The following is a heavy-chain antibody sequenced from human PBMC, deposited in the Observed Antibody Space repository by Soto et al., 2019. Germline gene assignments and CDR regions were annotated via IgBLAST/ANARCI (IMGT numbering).Heavy chain of an antibody. CDR2: IYYSGST. Sequence: PSETLSLTCTVSGGSISSGDYYWGWIRQPPGKGLEWIGYIYYSGSTYYNPSLKSRVTISVDTSKNQFSLKLSSVTAADTAVYYCARDGQRWLQFAFDPWGQGTLVTVSS. CDR1: GGSISSGDYY. V-gene: IGHV4-30-4*01. CDR3: ARDGQRWLQFAFDP. J-gene: IGHJ5*02. D-gene: IGHD5-12*01.